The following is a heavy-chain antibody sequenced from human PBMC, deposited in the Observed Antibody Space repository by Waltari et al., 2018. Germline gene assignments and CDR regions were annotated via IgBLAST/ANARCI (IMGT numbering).Heavy chain of an antibody. CDR2: IYYSGST. J-gene: IGHJ6*02. Sequence: QVQLQESGPGLVKPSETLSLTCTVSGGSISSHYWSWIRQPPGKGLEWIGYIYYSGSTNYNPSLKSRVTISVDTSKNQFSLKLSSVTAADTAVYYCATPGGNYYYGMDVWGQGTTVTVSS. CDR1: GGSISSHY. CDR3: ATPGGNYYYGMDV. V-gene: IGHV4-59*11. D-gene: IGHD3-16*01.